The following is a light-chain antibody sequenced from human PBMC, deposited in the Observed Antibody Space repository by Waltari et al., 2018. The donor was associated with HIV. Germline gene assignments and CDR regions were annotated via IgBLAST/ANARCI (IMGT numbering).Light chain of an antibody. CDR1: GLPMQY. J-gene: IGLJ3*02. CDR2: KDN. CDR3: QSADSSGTYWV. V-gene: IGLV3-25*03. Sequence: SYELTQPPTVSVSPGQTARIICPGDGLPMQYAFWSQQKPGHAPVVVIYKDNERPSGIPERFSCSSSGTTVTLTISGVQADDEADYYCQSADSSGTYWVFGGGTKLTVL.